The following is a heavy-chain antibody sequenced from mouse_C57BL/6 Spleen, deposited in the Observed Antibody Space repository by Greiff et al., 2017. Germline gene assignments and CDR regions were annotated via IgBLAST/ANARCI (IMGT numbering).Heavy chain of an antibody. Sequence: VQLQQSGAVLMKPGASVKLSCKASGYTFTGYWIQWVKQRPGHGLEWIGEVLPGSGGTNYNEKFKGKATFTADTSSNTAYMQLSSLTTEDSAIYGCARGRGGYEAWFAYWGQGTLVTVSA. V-gene: IGHV1-9*01. J-gene: IGHJ3*01. CDR3: ARGRGGYEAWFAY. CDR2: VLPGSGGT. CDR1: GYTFTGYW. D-gene: IGHD2-2*01.